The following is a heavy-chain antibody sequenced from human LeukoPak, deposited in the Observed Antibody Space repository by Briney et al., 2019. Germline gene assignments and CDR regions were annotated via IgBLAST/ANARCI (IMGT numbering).Heavy chain of an antibody. CDR2: MNPNSGNT. Sequence: SVKLSCKASGYTFTSYDINWVRQATGQGLEWMGWMNPNSGNTGYAQKFQGRVTMTRNTSISTAYMELSSLRSEDTAVYYCARGLLWFGESFPPWGQGTLFTVSS. CDR1: GYTFTSYD. CDR3: ARGLLWFGESFPP. J-gene: IGHJ5*02. D-gene: IGHD3-10*01. V-gene: IGHV1-8*01.